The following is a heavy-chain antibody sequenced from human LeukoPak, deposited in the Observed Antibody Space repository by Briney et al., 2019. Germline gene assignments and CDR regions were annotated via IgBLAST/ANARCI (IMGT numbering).Heavy chain of an antibody. Sequence: GALRLSCVGSEFNVSPLYMSWVRQAPGRGLERVSVIYGGGTTNYADSVKGRFTISRDTFENTVHLEMSDLRVDDTAVYYCARTGWGAYGMDVWGPGTTVTVSS. J-gene: IGHJ6*02. CDR2: IYGGGTT. CDR3: ARTGWGAYGMDV. CDR1: EFNVSPLY. V-gene: IGHV3-53*01. D-gene: IGHD1-26*01.